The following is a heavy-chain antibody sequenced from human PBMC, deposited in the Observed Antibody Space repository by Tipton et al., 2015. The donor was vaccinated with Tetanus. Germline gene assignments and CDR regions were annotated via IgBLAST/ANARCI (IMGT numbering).Heavy chain of an antibody. V-gene: IGHV3-66*04. Sequence: SLRLSCAASGFIFSAYPMHWVRQAPGKGLEWVSNICSGSSTYYADSVKGRFTISRDNSKNTVYLQMSSLRAEDTAVYYCARQWDSVGLSAFDIWGQGTLVTVSS. CDR1: GFIFSAYP. J-gene: IGHJ3*02. CDR3: ARQWDSVGLSAFDI. D-gene: IGHD1-26*01. CDR2: ICSGSST.